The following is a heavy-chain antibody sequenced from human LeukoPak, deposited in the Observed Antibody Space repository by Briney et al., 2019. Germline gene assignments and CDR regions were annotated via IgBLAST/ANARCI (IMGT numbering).Heavy chain of an antibody. CDR1: GFTFSSYT. D-gene: IGHD3-3*01. V-gene: IGHV3-23*01. Sequence: GGSLRLSCAASGFTFSSYTMSWVRRAPGKGLEWVSAISGSSDSTYYGDPVKGRFSISRDNSKNTLYLQMNSLRAEDTAVYYCAKASSTIFGVVIKREYYFDYWGQGTLVTVSS. J-gene: IGHJ4*02. CDR3: AKASSTIFGVVIKREYYFDY. CDR2: ISGSSDST.